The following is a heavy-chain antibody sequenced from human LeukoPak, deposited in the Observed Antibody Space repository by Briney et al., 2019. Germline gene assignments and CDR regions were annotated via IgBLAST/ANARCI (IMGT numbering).Heavy chain of an antibody. CDR1: GYSISSGYY. V-gene: IGHV4-38-2*02. J-gene: IGHJ4*02. CDR2: IYHSGST. Sequence: PSETLSLTCTVSGYSISSGYYWGWIRQPPGKGLEWIGSIYHSGSTYYNPSLKSRVTISVDTSKNQFSLKLSSVTAADTAVYYCARVTTVTTGPAPDYWGQGTPVTVSS. D-gene: IGHD4-11*01. CDR3: ARVTTVTTGPAPDY.